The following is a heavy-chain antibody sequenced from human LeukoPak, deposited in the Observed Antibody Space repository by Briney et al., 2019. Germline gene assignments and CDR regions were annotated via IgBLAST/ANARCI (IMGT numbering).Heavy chain of an antibody. CDR2: IKSKTDGGTT. Sequence: GGSLRLSCAASGFTFSNAWMSWVRQAPGKGLEWVGRIKSKTDGGTTDYAAPVKGRFTISRDDSKNTLYLQMNSLKTEDTAVYYCTTWRYCSGGSCYSGWLDPWGQGTLVTVSP. J-gene: IGHJ5*02. V-gene: IGHV3-15*01. CDR1: GFTFSNAW. D-gene: IGHD2-15*01. CDR3: TTWRYCSGGSCYSGWLDP.